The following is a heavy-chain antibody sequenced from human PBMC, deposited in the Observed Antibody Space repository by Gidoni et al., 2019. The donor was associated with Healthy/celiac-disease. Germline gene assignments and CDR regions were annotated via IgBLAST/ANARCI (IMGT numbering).Heavy chain of an antibody. J-gene: IGHJ5*02. Sequence: EVQLVESGGGLVQPGGSLRLSCAASGFSFSSYRMNWVRQAPGKGLEWGSYISSSSSTIYYADSVKGRFTISRDNAKNALYLQMNSLRAEDTAVYYCARGPYYYDSSGYYPAWGQGTLVTVSS. V-gene: IGHV3-48*04. CDR1: GFSFSSYR. CDR3: ARGPYYYDSSGYYPA. D-gene: IGHD3-22*01. CDR2: ISSSSSTI.